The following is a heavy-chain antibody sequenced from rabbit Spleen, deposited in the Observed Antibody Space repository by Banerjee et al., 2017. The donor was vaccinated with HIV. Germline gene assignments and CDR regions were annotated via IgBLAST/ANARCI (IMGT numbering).Heavy chain of an antibody. V-gene: IGHV1S47*01. CDR2: IDPIFGTT. CDR1: GFDFSTYG. D-gene: IGHD7-1*01. J-gene: IGHJ4*01. Sequence: QEQLVESGGGLFQPGGSLALTCKASGFDFSTYGVSWVRQAPGKGLEWIGYIDPIFGTTVYASWVNGRFTISSHNAQNTLYLQLNSLTAADTATYFCVREAGYAGYGDGNLWGPGTLVTVS. CDR3: VREAGYAGYGDGNL.